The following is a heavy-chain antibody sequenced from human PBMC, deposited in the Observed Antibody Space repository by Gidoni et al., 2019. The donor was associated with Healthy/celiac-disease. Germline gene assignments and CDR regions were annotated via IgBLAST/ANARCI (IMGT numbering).Heavy chain of an antibody. CDR2: INHSGST. CDR3: ARTIFGVGPPFDY. CDR1: GGSFSGYY. Sequence: QVQLQQWGAGLLKPSETLSLTCAVYGGSFSGYYWSWIRQPPGKGLEWIGEINHSGSTNYNPSLKSRVTISVDTSKNQFSLKLSSVTAADTAVYYCARTIFGVGPPFDYWGQGTLVTVSS. J-gene: IGHJ4*02. V-gene: IGHV4-34*01. D-gene: IGHD3-3*01.